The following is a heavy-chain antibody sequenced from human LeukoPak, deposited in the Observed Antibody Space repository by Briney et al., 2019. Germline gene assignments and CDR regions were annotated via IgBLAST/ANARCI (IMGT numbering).Heavy chain of an antibody. J-gene: IGHJ4*02. CDR2: ISSSSSYI. D-gene: IGHD3-16*02. CDR3: AKGGGSYYDYVWGSYRFSVFDY. Sequence: GGSLRLSCAASGFTFSTYSMNWVRQAPGKGLEWVSSISSSSSYIYYADSVKGRFTISRDNAKNSLYLQMNSLRAEDTAVYYCAKGGGSYYDYVWGSYRFSVFDYWGQGTLVTVSS. V-gene: IGHV3-21*01. CDR1: GFTFSTYS.